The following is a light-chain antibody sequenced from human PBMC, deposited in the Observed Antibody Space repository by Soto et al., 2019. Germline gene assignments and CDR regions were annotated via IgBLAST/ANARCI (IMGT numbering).Light chain of an antibody. CDR2: EVN. V-gene: IGLV2-8*01. J-gene: IGLJ3*02. Sequence: QSALTQPPSASGSPGQSVTISCTGTSSDVGGYTYVSWYQQHPDKAPKLMIYEVNKRPPGVPDRFSGSKSGNTASLTVSGLQTEDEADYYCISYAGNNVWVFGRGTKLTVL. CDR3: ISYAGNNVWV. CDR1: SSDVGGYTY.